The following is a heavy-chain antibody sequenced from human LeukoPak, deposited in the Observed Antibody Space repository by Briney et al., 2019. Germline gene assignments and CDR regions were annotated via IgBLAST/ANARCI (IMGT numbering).Heavy chain of an antibody. CDR2: VRYDGSNK. D-gene: IGHD1-14*01. CDR1: GFTFSSYG. Sequence: PGGSLRLSCAASGFTFSSYGMHWVRQAPGKGLEWVAFVRYDGSNKYYADSVKGRFTISRDNSKNTLYLQMNSLRAEDTAVYYCASTGAPWTADWGQGTVVTVSS. V-gene: IGHV3-30*02. J-gene: IGHJ4*02. CDR3: ASTGAPWTAD.